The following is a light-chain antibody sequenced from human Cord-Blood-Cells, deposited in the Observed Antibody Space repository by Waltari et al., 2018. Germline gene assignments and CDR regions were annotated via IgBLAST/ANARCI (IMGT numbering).Light chain of an antibody. V-gene: IGKV4-1*01. J-gene: IGKJ4*01. Sequence: DILLTQSTDSLAVSLGERATINCKSSQSVLYSSNNKNYLAWYQQKPGQPPKLLIYWASTRESGVPDRFSGSGSGTDFTLTISSLQAEDVAVYYCQQYYSTPPTFGGGTKVEIK. CDR2: WAS. CDR3: QQYYSTPPT. CDR1: QSVLYSSNNKNY.